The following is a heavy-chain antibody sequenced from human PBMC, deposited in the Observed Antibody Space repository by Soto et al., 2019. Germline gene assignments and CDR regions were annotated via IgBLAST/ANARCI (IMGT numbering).Heavy chain of an antibody. CDR3: VSWGGGYCSSTSCSDAFDI. J-gene: IGHJ3*02. Sequence: QVQLVQSGAEVKKPGSSVKVSCKASGGTFSSYTISWVRQAPGQGLEWMGRIIPILGIANYAQKFQGRVTITADKSTSTAYMELSSLRSEDTAVYYCVSWGGGYCSSTSCSDAFDIWGQGTMVTVSS. CDR1: GGTFSSYT. D-gene: IGHD2-2*03. CDR2: IIPILGIA. V-gene: IGHV1-69*02.